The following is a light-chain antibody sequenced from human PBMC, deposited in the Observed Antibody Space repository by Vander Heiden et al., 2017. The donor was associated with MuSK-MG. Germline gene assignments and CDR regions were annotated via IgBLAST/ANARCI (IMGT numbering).Light chain of an antibody. Sequence: AIQMTQSPSSLSASVGDRVTITCRASQGIKNDLGWYQQKAGKAPKLLIYSASNLQTVVPPRFSGSGSGTDFTLTINSLQPEDFATYYCLQDYAYPLTFGGGTKVDIK. V-gene: IGKV1-6*01. CDR2: SAS. J-gene: IGKJ4*01. CDR3: LQDYAYPLT. CDR1: QGIKND.